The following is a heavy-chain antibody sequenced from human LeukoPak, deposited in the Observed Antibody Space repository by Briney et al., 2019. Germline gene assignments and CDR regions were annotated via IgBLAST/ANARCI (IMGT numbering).Heavy chain of an antibody. CDR1: GGTFSSYA. V-gene: IGHV1-69*06. CDR3: ARDFIAADDAFDI. Sequence: SVKVSCKASGGTFSSYAISWVRQAPGQGLEWMGGIIPIFGTANYAQKFQGRDTITADKSTSTAYMEQSSLRAEDTAVYYCARDFIAADDAFDIWGQGTMVTVSS. J-gene: IGHJ3*02. D-gene: IGHD6-25*01. CDR2: IIPIFGTA.